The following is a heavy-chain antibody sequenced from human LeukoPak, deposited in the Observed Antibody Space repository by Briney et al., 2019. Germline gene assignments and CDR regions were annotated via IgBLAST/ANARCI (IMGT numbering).Heavy chain of an antibody. V-gene: IGHV3-23*01. CDR2: ISGSGGST. D-gene: IGHD3-22*01. CDR1: GFTFSGYA. Sequence: PGGSPRLSCAASGFTFSGYAMSWVRQAPGKGLEWVSVISGSGGSTYYADSVKGRFTISRDNSKNTLYLQMNSLRAEDTAVYYCAKETSALDYYDSSGFYYDYRGQGTLVTVSS. J-gene: IGHJ4*02. CDR3: AKETSALDYYDSSGFYYDY.